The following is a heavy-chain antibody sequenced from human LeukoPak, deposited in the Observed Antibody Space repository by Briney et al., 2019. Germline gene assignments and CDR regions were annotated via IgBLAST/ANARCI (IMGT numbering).Heavy chain of an antibody. CDR1: GYSFTRKW. J-gene: IGHJ2*01. CDR2: IYPGDSDT. CDR3: ARRVVNNRNWYFDL. Sequence: GESLKISCKGYGYSFTRKWIGLVLHMPGKGLEWMAIIYPGDSDTRYSPAFQGQVTISADKSINTAYLQWSSLKASDTAMYYCARRVVNNRNWYFDLWGRGTLVTVSS. D-gene: IGHD4-23*01. V-gene: IGHV5-51*01.